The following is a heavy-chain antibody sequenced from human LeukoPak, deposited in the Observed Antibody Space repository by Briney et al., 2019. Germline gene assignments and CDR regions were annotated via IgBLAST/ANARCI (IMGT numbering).Heavy chain of an antibody. CDR3: AKDYRYSSSWLWGPFDY. D-gene: IGHD6-13*01. Sequence: PGGSLRLSCAASGFTFSSYGMHWVRQAPGKGLEWVAVISYDGSNKYYADSVKGRFTISRDNYKNTLYLQMNSLRAEDTAVYYCAKDYRYSSSWLWGPFDYWGQGTLVTVSS. V-gene: IGHV3-30*18. CDR2: ISYDGSNK. CDR1: GFTFSSYG. J-gene: IGHJ4*02.